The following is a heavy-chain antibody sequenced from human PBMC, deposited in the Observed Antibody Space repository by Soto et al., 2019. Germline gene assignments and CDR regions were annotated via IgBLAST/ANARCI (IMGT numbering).Heavy chain of an antibody. Sequence: EVPLLESGGGFVQPGGSLRLSCAASGFSFRQYAMIWVRQAPGKGLEWVSAITATGTHYADSVKGRFTISRDSSKSTLYLDINNLRVEDTAVYYCAKGMVPDQWGRGTLITVSS. CDR3: AKGMVPDQ. CDR1: GFSFRQYA. D-gene: IGHD6-13*01. J-gene: IGHJ5*02. CDR2: ITATGT. V-gene: IGHV3-23*01.